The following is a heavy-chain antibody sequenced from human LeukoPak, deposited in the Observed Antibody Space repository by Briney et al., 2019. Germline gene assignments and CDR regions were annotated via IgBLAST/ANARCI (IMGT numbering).Heavy chain of an antibody. CDR3: ARRSYSSTSCYVDWFDP. J-gene: IGHJ5*02. CDR1: GGSVSSGSYY. CDR2: IYYSGST. V-gene: IGHV4-61*01. Sequence: SETLSLTCTVSGGSVSSGSYYWSWIRQPPGKGLEWIGYIYYSGSTNYNPSLKSRVTISADTSKNQFSLKLSSVAAADTAVYYCARRSYSSTSCYVDWFDPWGQGTLVTVSS. D-gene: IGHD2-2*01.